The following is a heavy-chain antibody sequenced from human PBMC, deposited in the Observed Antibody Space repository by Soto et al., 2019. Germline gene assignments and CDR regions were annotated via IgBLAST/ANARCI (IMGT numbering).Heavy chain of an antibody. J-gene: IGHJ3*02. CDR1: GGSISSYY. Sequence: QVQLQESGPGLVKPSETLSLTCTVSGGSISSYYWSWIRQPPGKGLEWIGYIYYSGSTNYNPSLKRRFTKSVDTSKNQFSLKLSSVTAAYTAVYYCARVVRSGWPPSHAFDIWGQGTMVTVSS. CDR3: ARVVRSGWPPSHAFDI. D-gene: IGHD6-19*01. V-gene: IGHV4-59*01. CDR2: IYYSGST.